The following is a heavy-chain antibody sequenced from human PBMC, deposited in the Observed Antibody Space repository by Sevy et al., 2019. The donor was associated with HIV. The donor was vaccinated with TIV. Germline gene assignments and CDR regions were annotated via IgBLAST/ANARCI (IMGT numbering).Heavy chain of an antibody. V-gene: IGHV1-24*01. CDR2: FDPEDGET. J-gene: IGHJ4*02. CDR3: AVTKDYYENSGNPFDY. CDR1: GYSLSNLA. Sequence: ASVKVSCKVSGYSLSNLAMHWVRQAPGKGLEWMGHFDPEDGETIYAQNFQGRVTLTEDTSTDTAYMELSSLRSEDTAVFYCAVTKDYYENSGNPFDYWGQGTLVTVSS. D-gene: IGHD3-22*01.